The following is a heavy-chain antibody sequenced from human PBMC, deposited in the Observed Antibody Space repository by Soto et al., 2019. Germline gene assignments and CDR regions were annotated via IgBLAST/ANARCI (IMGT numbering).Heavy chain of an antibody. V-gene: IGHV3-30-3*01. Sequence: GFRRLSCAASGFPFSSFAMHWVRQAPGKGLEWVAVISYDGSNKYYADSVKGRFTISRDNSKNTLYLQMNSLRAEDTAVYYCARGPSYDSSGIHYFDYWGQGTLVTVSS. J-gene: IGHJ4*02. CDR2: ISYDGSNK. CDR1: GFPFSSFA. CDR3: ARGPSYDSSGIHYFDY. D-gene: IGHD3-22*01.